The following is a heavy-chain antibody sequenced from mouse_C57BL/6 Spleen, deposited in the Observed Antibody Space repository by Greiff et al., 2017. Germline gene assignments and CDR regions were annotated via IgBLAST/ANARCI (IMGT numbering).Heavy chain of an antibody. Sequence: DVHLVESEGGLVQPGSSMKLSCTASGFTFSDYYMAWVRQVPEKGLEWVANINYDGSSTYYLDSLKSRFIISRDNAKNILYLQMSSLKSEDTATYYCARVITTVVATDYFVYWGQGTTLTVSA. CDR1: GFTFSDYY. D-gene: IGHD1-1*01. CDR2: INYDGSST. CDR3: ARVITTVVATDYFVY. J-gene: IGHJ2*01. V-gene: IGHV5-16*01.